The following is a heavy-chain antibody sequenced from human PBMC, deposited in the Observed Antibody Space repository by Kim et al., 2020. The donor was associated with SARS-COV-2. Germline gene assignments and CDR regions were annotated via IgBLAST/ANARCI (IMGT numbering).Heavy chain of an antibody. Sequence: ASVKVSCKASGYTFTDHYIHWVRQAPGQGLEWMGWINPSTGDTKSAQKFQGRVTVTREASITTVYMELTRLTSDDTAMYYCARDPGRGWHRDCWGQGTLVTIST. CDR3: ARDPGRGWHRDC. CDR1: GYTFTDHY. D-gene: IGHD6-19*01. V-gene: IGHV1-2*02. CDR2: INPSTGDT. J-gene: IGHJ4*02.